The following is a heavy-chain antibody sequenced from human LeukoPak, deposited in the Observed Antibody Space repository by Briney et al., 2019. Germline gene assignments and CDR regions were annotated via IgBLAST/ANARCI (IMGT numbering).Heavy chain of an antibody. CDR1: GFTFSSYS. D-gene: IGHD1-7*01. CDR2: ISSSSSYI. V-gene: IGHV3-21*01. CDR3: ATPGRPGTTSVDP. J-gene: IGHJ5*02. Sequence: GGFLRLSCAASGFTFSSYSMNWVRQAPGKGLEWVSSISSSSSYIYYADSVKGRFTISRDNSKNTLYLQMNSLRAEDTAVYYCATPGRPGTTSVDPWGQGTLVTVSS.